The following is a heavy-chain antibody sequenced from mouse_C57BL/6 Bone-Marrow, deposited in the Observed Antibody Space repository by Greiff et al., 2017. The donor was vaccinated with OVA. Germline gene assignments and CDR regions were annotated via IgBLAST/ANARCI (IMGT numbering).Heavy chain of an antibody. Sequence: EVMLVESGGGLVQPGGSLKLSCAASGFTFSDYGMAWVRQAPRKGPEWVAFISNLAYSIYYADTVTGRFNITRENAKNTLYLERSSLRSEDTAMYYCARGGGYYGYFDVWGTGTTVTVSA. CDR1: GFTFSDYG. V-gene: IGHV5-15*01. CDR3: ARGGGYYGYFDV. J-gene: IGHJ1*03. CDR2: ISNLAYSI. D-gene: IGHD2-2*01.